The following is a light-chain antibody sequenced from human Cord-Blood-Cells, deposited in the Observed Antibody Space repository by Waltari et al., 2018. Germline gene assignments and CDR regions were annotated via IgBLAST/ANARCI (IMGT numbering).Light chain of an antibody. CDR2: WAS. J-gene: IGKJ2*01. CDR3: QQYYSTPYT. CDR1: QSVLYSSNNKNY. V-gene: IGKV4-1*01. Sequence: DIVMTQSPDSLPLSLGERATTNCKSSQSVLYSSNNKNYLAWYQQKPGQPPKLLIYWASTRESGVPDRFSGSGSGTDFTLTISSLQAEDVAVYYCQQYYSTPYTFGQGTKLEIK.